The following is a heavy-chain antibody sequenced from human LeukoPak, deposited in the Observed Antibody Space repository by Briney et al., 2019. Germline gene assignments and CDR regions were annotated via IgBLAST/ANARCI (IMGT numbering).Heavy chain of an antibody. V-gene: IGHV3-48*01. Sequence: PGGSLRLSCAASGFTFSSYAMSWVRQAPGKGLEWVSYISSSSSTIYYADSVKGRFTISRDNAKNSLFLQMNSLRAEDTAVYYCARTQSYAYFDYWGQGTLVTVSS. CDR1: GFTFSSYA. CDR3: ARTQSYAYFDY. CDR2: ISSSSSTI. D-gene: IGHD3-16*01. J-gene: IGHJ4*02.